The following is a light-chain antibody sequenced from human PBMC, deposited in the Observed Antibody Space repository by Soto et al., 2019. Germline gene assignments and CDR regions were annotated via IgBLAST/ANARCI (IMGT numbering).Light chain of an antibody. J-gene: IGKJ1*01. CDR3: QQYNDYSWT. Sequence: DIQMTQSPSSLSASVGDRVTITCRASQSISSYLNWYQQKPGKAPKLLIYAASSLQSGVPSRFSGSGSGTDFTLTISSLHPEDFATYYCQQYNDYSWTFGQGTKVDIK. CDR2: AAS. V-gene: IGKV1-39*01. CDR1: QSISSY.